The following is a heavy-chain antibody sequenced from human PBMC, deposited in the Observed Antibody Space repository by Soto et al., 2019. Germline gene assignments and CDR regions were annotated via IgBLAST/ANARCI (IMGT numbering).Heavy chain of an antibody. V-gene: IGHV1-58*01. Sequence: SVKVSCKASGFTFTSSAVQWVRQARGQRLEWIGWIVVGSGNTNYAQKFQERVTITRDMSTSTAYMELSSLRSEDTAVYYCAAPEFYSGRYYRYYYYGMDVWGQGTMVTVSS. CDR2: IVVGSGNT. CDR3: AAPEFYSGRYYRYYYYGMDV. J-gene: IGHJ6*02. CDR1: GFTFTSSA. D-gene: IGHD1-26*01.